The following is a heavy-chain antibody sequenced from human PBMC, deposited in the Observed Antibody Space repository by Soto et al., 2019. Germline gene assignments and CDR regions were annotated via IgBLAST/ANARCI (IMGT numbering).Heavy chain of an antibody. Sequence: QVQLVESGGGVVQPGRSLRLSCAASGFTFSSYGMHWVRQAPGKGLEWVAVIWYDGSNKYYADSVKGRFTISRDNSKNTLYLQMNSLGAEDTAVYYCARAPRYGYSSGYFDYWGQGTLVTVSS. V-gene: IGHV3-33*01. D-gene: IGHD6-19*01. J-gene: IGHJ4*02. CDR1: GFTFSSYG. CDR3: ARAPRYGYSSGYFDY. CDR2: IWYDGSNK.